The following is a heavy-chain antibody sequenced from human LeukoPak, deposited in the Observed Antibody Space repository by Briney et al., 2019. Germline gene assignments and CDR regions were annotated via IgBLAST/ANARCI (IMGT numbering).Heavy chain of an antibody. J-gene: IGHJ3*02. CDR1: GFTFSSYN. V-gene: IGHV3-21*01. Sequence: GGSLRLSCAASGFTFSSYNMNWVRQAPGKGLEWVSFISNTGSYTYYTDSLKGRFTISRDNAKNSMYLQMNSLRAENTAVYYCARHGYDGFDMWGQGTMVTVSS. CDR2: ISNTGSYT. CDR3: ARHGYDGFDM. D-gene: IGHD6-13*01.